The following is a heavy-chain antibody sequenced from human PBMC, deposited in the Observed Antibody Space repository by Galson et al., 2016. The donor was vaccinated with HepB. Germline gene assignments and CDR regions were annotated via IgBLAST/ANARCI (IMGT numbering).Heavy chain of an antibody. CDR1: GFTFNYYD. CDR2: ISWSSGRI. D-gene: IGHD4-17*01. J-gene: IGHJ3*02. CDR3: AKDMRAGDYARRAFDI. V-gene: IGHV3-9*01. Sequence: SLRLSCAASGFTFNYYDMYWVRQAPGKGLEWVSGISWSSGRIAYADSVKGRFTISRDNAKNSLFLEMNSLRAEDTALYYCAKDMRAGDYARRAFDIWGQGTMVLVSS.